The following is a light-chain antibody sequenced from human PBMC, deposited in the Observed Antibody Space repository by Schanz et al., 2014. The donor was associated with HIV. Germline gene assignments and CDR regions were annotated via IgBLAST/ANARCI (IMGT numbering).Light chain of an antibody. V-gene: IGKV1-6*02. CDR2: AAS. CDR1: QGIRND. CDR3: QQLNSFPFP. Sequence: AIQMTQSPSSLSASVGDKVTITCRASQGIRNDLGWYQQKPGRAPQLLIYAASTLYTGVPSRFSGSGSGTDFTLTISSLQAEDSATYYCQQLNSFPFPFGPGTKVDLK. J-gene: IGKJ3*01.